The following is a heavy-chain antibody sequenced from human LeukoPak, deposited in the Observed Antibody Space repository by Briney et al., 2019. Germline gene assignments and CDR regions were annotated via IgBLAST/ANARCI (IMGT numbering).Heavy chain of an antibody. CDR2: IYTSGST. Sequence: SETLSLTCPLSGASISSYYWSWIRQPAGKGLEWIGRIYTSGSTNYNPSLKSRVTMSVDTSKNQFSLKLSSVTAADTAVYYCAREGTQEYSSSGWFDPWGQGTLVTVSS. V-gene: IGHV4-4*07. CDR1: GASISSYY. CDR3: AREGTQEYSSSGWFDP. D-gene: IGHD6-6*01. J-gene: IGHJ5*02.